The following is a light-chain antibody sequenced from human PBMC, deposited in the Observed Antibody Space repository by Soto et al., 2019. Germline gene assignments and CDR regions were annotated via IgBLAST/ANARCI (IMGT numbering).Light chain of an antibody. CDR2: DVS. V-gene: IGLV2-11*01. CDR3: CSYAGTYTWV. CDR1: SSDVGGYHY. J-gene: IGLJ3*02. Sequence: QSVLTQPRSVSGSPGQSVTISCTGTSSDVGGYHYVSWYQQHPGKAPKLMIYDVSQRPSGVPNRFSGSKSDNTASLTISGLQAEDEADYYCCSYAGTYTWVFGGGTKLTVL.